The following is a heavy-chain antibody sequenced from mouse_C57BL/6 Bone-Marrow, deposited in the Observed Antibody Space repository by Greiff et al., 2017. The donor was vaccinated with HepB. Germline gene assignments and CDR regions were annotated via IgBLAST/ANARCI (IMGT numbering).Heavy chain of an antibody. CDR1: GFTFSSYA. J-gene: IGHJ3*01. CDR3: ASYPFFAY. Sequence: EVHLVESGGGLVKPGGSLKLSCAASGFTFSSYAMSWVRQTPEKRLEWVATISDGGSYTDYPDNVKGRFTISRDNAKNNLYMQMSHLKSEDTAMYYCASYPFFAYWGQGTLVTVSA. V-gene: IGHV5-4*01. CDR2: ISDGGSYT.